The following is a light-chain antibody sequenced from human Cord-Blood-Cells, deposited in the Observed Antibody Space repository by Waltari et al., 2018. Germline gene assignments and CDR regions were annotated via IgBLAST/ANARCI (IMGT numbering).Light chain of an antibody. Sequence: QSALTQPRSVPGSPGQPVTISCTGTSSDVGGYNYVSWYQQHPGKAPKLMIAEVSKGPSEGSDRFPGSKSRDTASLTLSGLQAEDEADYYCCSYAGSYTLVFGGGTKLTVL. CDR2: EVS. J-gene: IGLJ2*01. CDR1: SSDVGGYNY. V-gene: IGLV2-11*01. CDR3: CSYAGSYTLV.